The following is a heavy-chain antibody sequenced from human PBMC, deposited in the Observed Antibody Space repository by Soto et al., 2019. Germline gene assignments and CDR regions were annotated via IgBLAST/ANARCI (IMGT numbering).Heavy chain of an antibody. CDR2: IIPMLTVV. V-gene: IGHV1-69*02. CDR1: GAPFSSFS. D-gene: IGHD2-2*01. CDR3: ARGPTKDAFDM. J-gene: IGHJ3*02. Sequence: QVHLVQSGAEVKKPGSSVRVSCQSSGAPFSSFSIFWVRQAPGQGLEWMGRIIPMLTVVNYAQNFQDRVTITADKSTTTAYLELSSLISEDTAVYYCARGPTKDAFDMWGQGTVVTVTS.